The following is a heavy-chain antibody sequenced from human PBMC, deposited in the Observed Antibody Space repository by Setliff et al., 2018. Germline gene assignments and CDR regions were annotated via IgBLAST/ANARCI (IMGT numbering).Heavy chain of an antibody. CDR2: IHYSGSI. CDR1: GGSISSHY. Sequence: PSETLSLTCTVSGGSISSHYWSWIRQPPGKGLEWIGYIHYSGSINYNPSLKSRVTISVDTSKNQFSLRLSSVTATDTAVYYCARGRRITMIVVPPGVFDIWGQGTMVTVSS. D-gene: IGHD3-22*01. CDR3: ARGRRITMIVVPPGVFDI. V-gene: IGHV4-59*11. J-gene: IGHJ3*02.